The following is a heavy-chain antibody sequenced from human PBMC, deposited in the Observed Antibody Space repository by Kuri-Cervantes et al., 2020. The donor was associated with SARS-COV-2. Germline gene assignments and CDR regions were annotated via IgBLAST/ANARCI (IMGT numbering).Heavy chain of an antibody. Sequence: GESLKISCAASGFTLKSYALHWVRQAPGKGLEWVAFIRYDGSNKYYADSVKGRFTISRDNSKNTLYLQMNSLRAEDTAVYYCGAQLVLAFDIWGQGTMVTVSS. D-gene: IGHD6-13*01. CDR3: GAQLVLAFDI. CDR2: IRYDGSNK. J-gene: IGHJ3*02. CDR1: GFTLKSYA. V-gene: IGHV3-30*02.